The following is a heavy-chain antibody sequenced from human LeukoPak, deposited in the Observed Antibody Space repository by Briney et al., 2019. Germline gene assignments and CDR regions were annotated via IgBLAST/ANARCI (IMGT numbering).Heavy chain of an antibody. D-gene: IGHD2-21*02. CDR2: VTNNGGGT. Sequence: VGSLRLSCAASGFTFSTYHMTWVRHAPGKGLEWVSLVTNNGGGTFYAHSLKGRLTISRDNTKDTLYLQMISLRAEDTAVYDCAGRTVTDSPWTFNMWGQGTLVTVSS. V-gene: IGHV3-23*01. CDR1: GFTFSTYH. J-gene: IGHJ3*02. CDR3: AGRTVTDSPWTFNM.